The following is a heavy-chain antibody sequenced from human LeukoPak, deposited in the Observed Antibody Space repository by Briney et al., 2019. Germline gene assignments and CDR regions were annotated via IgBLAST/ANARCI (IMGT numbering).Heavy chain of an antibody. CDR2: INAGNGNT. J-gene: IGHJ4*02. CDR1: GYTFTSYA. V-gene: IGHV1-3*03. Sequence: GASVKVSCKASGYTFTSYAMNWVRQAPGQRLEWMGWINAGNGNTKYSQEFQGRVTITRHTSASTAYMELSSLRSEDMAVYYCAREGIAAAGPFDYWGQGTLVTVSS. D-gene: IGHD6-13*01. CDR3: AREGIAAAGPFDY.